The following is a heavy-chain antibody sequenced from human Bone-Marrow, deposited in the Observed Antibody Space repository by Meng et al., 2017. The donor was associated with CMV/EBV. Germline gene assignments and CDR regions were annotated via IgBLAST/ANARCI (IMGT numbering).Heavy chain of an antibody. CDR2: IKQDGSEK. J-gene: IGHJ4*02. Sequence: GESLKISCAASGFTFSSYWMSWVRQAPGKGLEWVANIKQDGSEKYYVDSVKGRFTISRDNAKNSLYLQMNSLRAEDTAVYYCARSGGSTYYDILTGPDGHDYWGQGTLVTGSS. V-gene: IGHV3-7*01. CDR3: ARSGGSTYYDILTGPDGHDY. CDR1: GFTFSSYW. D-gene: IGHD3-9*01.